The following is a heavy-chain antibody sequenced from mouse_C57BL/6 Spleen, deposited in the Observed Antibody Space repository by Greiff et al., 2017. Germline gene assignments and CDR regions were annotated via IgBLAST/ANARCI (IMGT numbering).Heavy chain of an antibody. V-gene: IGHV1-76*01. CDR3: ARPTVVATDYAMDY. CDR2: IYPGSGNT. Sequence: VQLQQSGAELVRPGASVKLSCKASGYTFTDYYINWVKQRPGQGLEWIARIYPGSGNTYYNEKFKGKATLTAEKSSSTAYMQLSSLTSEDSAVYFCARPTVVATDYAMDYWGQGTSVTVSS. CDR1: GYTFTDYY. J-gene: IGHJ4*01. D-gene: IGHD1-1*01.